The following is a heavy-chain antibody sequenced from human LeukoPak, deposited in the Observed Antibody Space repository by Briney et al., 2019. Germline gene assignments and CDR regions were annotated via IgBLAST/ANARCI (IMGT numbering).Heavy chain of an antibody. V-gene: IGHV3-23*01. CDR1: GFTLSTYA. CDR3: AKEGVVTALEYFQN. D-gene: IGHD4-23*01. CDR2: ISVIGGST. Sequence: GGSLRLSFAASGFTLSTYAMSWFRQAPGKGLEWVSAISVIGGSTYYADSVKGRFTISRDNSTNTRYLQMNSLRAEDTAVYDCAKEGVVTALEYFQNWGQGSLVTVSS. J-gene: IGHJ1*01.